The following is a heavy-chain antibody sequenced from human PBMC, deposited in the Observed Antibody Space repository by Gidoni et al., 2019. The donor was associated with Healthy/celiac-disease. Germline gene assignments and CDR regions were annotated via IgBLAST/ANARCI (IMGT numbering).Heavy chain of an antibody. CDR3: AREVRGSWLLLSGAFDI. D-gene: IGHD3-22*01. V-gene: IGHV3-21*01. CDR2: ISSSSSYI. J-gene: IGHJ3*02. CDR1: GFTFSSSS. Sequence: EVQLVESGGGLVKPGGSLRLSCAASGFTFSSSSMNLVRQAPGKGLEWVSSISSSSSYIYYADSVKGRFTISRDNAKNSLYLQMNSLRAEDTAVYYCAREVRGSWLLLSGAFDIWGQGTMVTVSS.